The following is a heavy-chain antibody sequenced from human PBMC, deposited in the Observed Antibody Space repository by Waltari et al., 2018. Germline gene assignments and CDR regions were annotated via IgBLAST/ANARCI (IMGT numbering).Heavy chain of an antibody. D-gene: IGHD2-21*01. CDR3: ARSPDQPDSLDYYMDV. CDR2: ISSNGVST. Sequence: EVQLVESGGGLVQPGGSLRLSCAASGFSFSISPLHWVRQAPGKGLEYVSAISSNGVSTYYANSMKGRLSISRDNSKNTLYLQMGSLRAEDMAVYYCARSPDQPDSLDYYMDVWGKGTTVTVSS. J-gene: IGHJ6*03. CDR1: GFSFSISP. V-gene: IGHV3-64*01.